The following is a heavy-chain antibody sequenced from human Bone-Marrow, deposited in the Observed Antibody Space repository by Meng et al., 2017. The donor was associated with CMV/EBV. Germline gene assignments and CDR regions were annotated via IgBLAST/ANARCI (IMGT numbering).Heavy chain of an antibody. J-gene: IGHJ6*01. CDR1: GFTFSSYG. CDR3: AKDWYCYYGMDV. CDR2: IRYDGSNK. Sequence: GESLKISCATSGFTFSSYGMHWVRQAPGKGLEWVAFIRYDGSNKYYADSVKGRFTISRDNSKNTLYLQMNSLRAEDTAVYYCAKDWYCYYGMDVWGQGTTVTFSS. V-gene: IGHV3-30*02.